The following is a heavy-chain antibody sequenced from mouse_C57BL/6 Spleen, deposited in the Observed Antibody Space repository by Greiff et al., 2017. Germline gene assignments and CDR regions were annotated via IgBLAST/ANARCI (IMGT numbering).Heavy chain of an antibody. V-gene: IGHV1-9*01. CDR1: GYTFTGYW. D-gene: IGHD1-1*01. CDR3: ARRWEYYYGSSYAMDY. J-gene: IGHJ4*01. Sequence: VQLQQSGAELMKPGASVKLSCKATGYTFTGYWIEWVKQRPGHGLEWIGEILPGSGSTTYNEKFKGKATFTADTSSNTAYRQLSSLTTEDSAIYYCARRWEYYYGSSYAMDYWGQGTSVTVSS. CDR2: ILPGSGST.